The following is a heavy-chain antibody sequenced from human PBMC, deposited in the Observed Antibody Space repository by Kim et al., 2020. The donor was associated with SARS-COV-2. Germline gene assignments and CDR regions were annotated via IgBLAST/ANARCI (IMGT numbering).Heavy chain of an antibody. J-gene: IGHJ5*02. CDR1: GFTFSSYG. CDR3: ARYIVVVTADANWFDP. CDR2: ISYDGSNK. Sequence: GGSLRLSCAASGFTFSSYGMHWVRQAPGKGLEWVAVISYDGSNKYYADSVKGRFTISRDNSKNTLYLQMNSLRAEDTAVYYCARYIVVVTADANWFDPWGQGTLVTVSS. D-gene: IGHD2-21*02. V-gene: IGHV3-30*03.